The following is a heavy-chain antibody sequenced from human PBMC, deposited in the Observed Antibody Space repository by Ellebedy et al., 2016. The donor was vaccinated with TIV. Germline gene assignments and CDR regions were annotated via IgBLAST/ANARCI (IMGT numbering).Heavy chain of an antibody. V-gene: IGHV2-70*17. J-gene: IGHJ4*02. D-gene: IGHD6-19*01. CDR2: IDWDDDK. Sequence: SGPTLVKPTQTLTLTCTFSGFSLSTSRLSVSWIRQPPGKALEWLARIDWDDDKFYSTSLRTRLTISKDSSENQVVLTMTNMDPEDTATYYCARISSGWRFDYWGQGTLVTVSS. CDR1: GFSLSTSRLS. CDR3: ARISSGWRFDY.